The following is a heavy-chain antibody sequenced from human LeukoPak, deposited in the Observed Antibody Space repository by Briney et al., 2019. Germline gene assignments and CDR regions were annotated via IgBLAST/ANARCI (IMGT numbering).Heavy chain of an antibody. J-gene: IGHJ4*02. Sequence: GASVKVSCKASGYTFTGYYMHWVRQAPGQGLEWMGWINPNSGGTNYAQKFQGRVTMTRDTSISTAYMELSRLRSDDTAVYYCARVRAPLYDSSGYLTRFFDYWGQGTLVTVSS. CDR1: GYTFTGYY. CDR3: ARVRAPLYDSSGYLTRFFDY. CDR2: INPNSGGT. D-gene: IGHD3-22*01. V-gene: IGHV1-2*02.